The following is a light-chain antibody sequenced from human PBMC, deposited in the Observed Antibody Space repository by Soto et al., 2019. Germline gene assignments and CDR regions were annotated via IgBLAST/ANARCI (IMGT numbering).Light chain of an antibody. Sequence: IQLTHSPPSLSASVGDRVTITCRASQDISSYLAWYQQKPGKAPKLLIYAASTLQSGVPSRFSGSGSGTDFTLTISSLQPEDFATYYCQQANSFPLNFGQGTRLEIK. V-gene: IGKV1-9*01. CDR1: QDISSY. CDR2: AAS. J-gene: IGKJ5*01. CDR3: QQANSFPLN.